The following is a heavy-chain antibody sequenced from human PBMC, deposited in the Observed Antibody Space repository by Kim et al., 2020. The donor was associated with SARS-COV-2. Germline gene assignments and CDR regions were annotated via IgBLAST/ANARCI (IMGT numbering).Heavy chain of an antibody. CDR3: ARWGGEPILLNS. V-gene: IGHV3-30*04. J-gene: IGHJ4*02. CDR2: ISSDGSNK. Sequence: GGSLRLSCVASGFTFSHYEMHWVRQAPGKGLEWVAVISSDGSNKYYADSVKGRFTISRDNSKNTLYLQMNSLRVEDTAVFYCARWGGEPILLNSWGQGTLVTVSS. CDR1: GFTFSHYE. D-gene: IGHD3-16*01.